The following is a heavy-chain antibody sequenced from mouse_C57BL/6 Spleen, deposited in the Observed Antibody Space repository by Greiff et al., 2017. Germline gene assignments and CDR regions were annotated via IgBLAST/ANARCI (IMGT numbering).Heavy chain of an antibody. V-gene: IGHV1-64*01. CDR2: IHPNSGST. J-gene: IGHJ2*01. CDR3: ARSGQLGLDENY. CDR1: GYTFTSYW. Sequence: QVQLQQPGAELVKPGASVKLSCKASGYTFTSYWMHWVKQRPGQGLEWIGMIHPNSGSTNYNEKFKSKATLTVDKSSSTAYMQLSSLTSEDSAVYNCARSGQLGLDENYWGQGTTLTVSS. D-gene: IGHD4-1*02.